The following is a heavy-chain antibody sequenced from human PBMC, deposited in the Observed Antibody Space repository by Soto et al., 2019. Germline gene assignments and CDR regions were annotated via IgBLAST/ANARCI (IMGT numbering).Heavy chain of an antibody. J-gene: IGHJ4*02. CDR2: TISSSSTI. D-gene: IGHD3-22*01. CDR1: GSSLAPYR. V-gene: IGHV3-48*01. CDR3: ANPRYYSDSSGPPAY. Sequence: GRFRRPARAVHGSSLAPYRMTWGGLVPGKGRSWVGYTISSSSTIFYTVSVKGRFTVSRDNAKNSLYLQMNSLRAEDTAVYYCANPRYYSDSSGPPAYWSQGT.